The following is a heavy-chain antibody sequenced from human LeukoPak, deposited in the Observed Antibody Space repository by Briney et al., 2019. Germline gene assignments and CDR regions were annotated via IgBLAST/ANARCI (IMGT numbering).Heavy chain of an antibody. Sequence: PGGSLRLSCAASGFTFNIHAMTWARQAPGRGLEWVSVISPNGDTTFYADSVKGRFTISRDNSKNMVFLQMDSLGAEDMAVYYCARNWGLDYWGQGTLATVSS. J-gene: IGHJ4*02. V-gene: IGHV3-23*01. D-gene: IGHD7-27*01. CDR2: ISPNGDTT. CDR3: ARNWGLDY. CDR1: GFTFNIHA.